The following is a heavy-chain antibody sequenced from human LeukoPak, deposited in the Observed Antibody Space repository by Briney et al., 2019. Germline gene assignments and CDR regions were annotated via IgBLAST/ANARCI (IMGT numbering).Heavy chain of an antibody. J-gene: IGHJ5*02. Sequence: PSETLSLTCTVSGGSISSYYWSWIRQPPGKGLEGIGYIYYSGSTNYNPSLKSRVTISVDTSKNQFSLKLSSVTAADTAVYYCARADYYGSGSYGFDPWGQGTLVTVSS. D-gene: IGHD3-10*01. CDR1: GGSISSYY. V-gene: IGHV4-59*01. CDR3: ARADYYGSGSYGFDP. CDR2: IYYSGST.